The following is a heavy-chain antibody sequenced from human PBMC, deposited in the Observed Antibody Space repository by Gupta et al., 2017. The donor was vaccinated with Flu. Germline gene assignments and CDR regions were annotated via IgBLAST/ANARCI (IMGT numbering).Heavy chain of an antibody. CDR3: ASLNDSSGYGYDY. CDR1: GSSLSSYY. CDR2: IYYSGST. J-gene: IGHJ4*02. Sequence: QVLLQESGPGTVQPSETPSPTCTVPGSSLSSYYSGWFRQPPGKGLEWLVYIYYSGSTNYNPPLKSRVTISVDTSKNQFSLKLSSVTAADTAVYYCASLNDSSGYGYDYWGQGTLVTVSS. D-gene: IGHD3-22*01. V-gene: IGHV4-59*01.